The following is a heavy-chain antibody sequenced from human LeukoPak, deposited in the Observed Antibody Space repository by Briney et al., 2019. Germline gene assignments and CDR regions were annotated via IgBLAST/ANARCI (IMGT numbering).Heavy chain of an antibody. J-gene: IGHJ4*02. D-gene: IGHD5-24*01. CDR1: GFTVSSNY. V-gene: IGHV3-53*01. CDR2: IYGGGNI. Sequence: GGSLRLSCAASGFTVSSNYMNWVRQAPGKGLEWVSVIYGGGNIYYVDSVKGRFTISRDNSKNTLYLQMNSLRAEDTAVYYCARGAGYNYPYYFDYWGQGTLVTVSS. CDR3: ARGAGYNYPYYFDY.